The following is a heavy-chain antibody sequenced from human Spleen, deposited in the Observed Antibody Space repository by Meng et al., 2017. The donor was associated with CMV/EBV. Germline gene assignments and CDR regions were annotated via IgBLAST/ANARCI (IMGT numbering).Heavy chain of an antibody. Sequence: GGSLRLSCAASGFTFSSYSMNWVRQAPGKGLEWVSSISSSSSYIYYADSVKGRFTISRDNAKNSLYLQMNSLRAEDTAVYYCAKGRRDESNIVLMVYDIMYYFDYWGQGTLVTVSS. CDR1: GFTFSSYS. D-gene: IGHD2-8*01. CDR3: AKGRRDESNIVLMVYDIMYYFDY. CDR2: ISSSSSYI. J-gene: IGHJ4*02. V-gene: IGHV3-21*04.